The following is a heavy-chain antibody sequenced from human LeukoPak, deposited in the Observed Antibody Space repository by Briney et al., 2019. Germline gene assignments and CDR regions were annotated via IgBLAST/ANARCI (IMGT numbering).Heavy chain of an antibody. J-gene: IGHJ6*03. Sequence: ASVKVSCKASGYTFTSYDINWVRQATGQGLEWMGWMNPNSGNTGYAQKFQGRVTITRNTSISTAYMELSSLRSEDTAVYYCARGSIAAAGTSYYYYYMDVWGKGTTVTVSS. CDR1: GYTFTSYD. D-gene: IGHD6-13*01. CDR3: ARGSIAAAGTSYYYYYMDV. CDR2: MNPNSGNT. V-gene: IGHV1-8*03.